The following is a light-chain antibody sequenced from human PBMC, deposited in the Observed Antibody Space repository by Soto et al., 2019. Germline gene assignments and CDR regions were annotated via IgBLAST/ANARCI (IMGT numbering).Light chain of an antibody. CDR1: PSVSSSY. V-gene: IGKV3D-20*02. J-gene: IGKJ1*01. CDR3: QQRSNWPPT. CDR2: DAS. Sequence: EIVFTPSPGTLSFSPGERATPSCRASPSVSSSYLAWYQQKPGQAPRLLIYDASNRATGIPARFSGSGSGTDFTLTISSLEPEDFAVYYCQQRSNWPPTFGQGTKVDIK.